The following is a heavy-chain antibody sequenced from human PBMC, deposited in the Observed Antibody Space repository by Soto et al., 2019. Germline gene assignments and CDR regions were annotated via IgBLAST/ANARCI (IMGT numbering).Heavy chain of an antibody. Sequence: QVQLQESGPGLVKPSETLSLICTVSGDSISNFYWSWNRQPTGKGLESLGRISARWTTNYNPSLLSRVAMSLDTSKNQFSLRLTSLSAADTAVYFCARGMGRYFDLWGRGTLVTVFS. D-gene: IGHD2-8*01. V-gene: IGHV4-4*07. CDR3: ARGMGRYFDL. J-gene: IGHJ2*01. CDR2: ISARWTT. CDR1: GDSISNFY.